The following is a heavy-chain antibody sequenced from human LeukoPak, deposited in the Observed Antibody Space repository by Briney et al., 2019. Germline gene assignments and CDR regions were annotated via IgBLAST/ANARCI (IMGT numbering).Heavy chain of an antibody. CDR3: AREFMRVTAFDI. D-gene: IGHD2-21*02. CDR1: GYTFIYNY. V-gene: IGHV1-2*02. J-gene: IGHJ3*02. CDR2: INPHSGGT. Sequence: ASVKVSFKASGYTFIYNYIHWVRQAPGQGLEWMGWINPHSGGTNYGENFQGRVTLTRDTSISTAYMDLSSLISDDTAVYYCAREFMRVTAFDIWGQGTMVTVSS.